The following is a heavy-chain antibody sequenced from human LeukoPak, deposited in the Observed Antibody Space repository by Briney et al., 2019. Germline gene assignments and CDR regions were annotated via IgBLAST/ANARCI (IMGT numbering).Heavy chain of an antibody. Sequence: GGSLRLSCAASGFTFSSYAMSWVRQAPGKGLEWVSAISGSGGSTYYADSVKGRFTISRDNSKNTLYLQMNSLRAEDTAVYYCAKPSPYYYDSSAAFDYWGQGTLVTVSS. CDR2: ISGSGGST. CDR3: AKPSPYYYDSSAAFDY. J-gene: IGHJ4*02. D-gene: IGHD3-22*01. V-gene: IGHV3-23*01. CDR1: GFTFSSYA.